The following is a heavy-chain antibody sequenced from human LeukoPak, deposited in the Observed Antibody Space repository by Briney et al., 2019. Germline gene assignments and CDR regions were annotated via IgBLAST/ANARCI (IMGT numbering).Heavy chain of an antibody. V-gene: IGHV3-11*01. Sequence: PGPSLSLCCAAAGLTVRDYYRSWIRPAPGKWLEWGLYISSGGSTISYAASVTGRCTISRENAKNSPYLQINSRRAEDTAGFYCARDNRIVVAPAAGYGMDVWGQGTTVTVSS. D-gene: IGHD2-2*01. J-gene: IGHJ6*02. CDR2: ISSGGSTI. CDR3: ARDNRIVVAPAAGYGMDV. CDR1: GLTVRDYY.